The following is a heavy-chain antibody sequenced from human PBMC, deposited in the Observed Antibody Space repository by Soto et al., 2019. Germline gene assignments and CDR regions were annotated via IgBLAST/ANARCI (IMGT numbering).Heavy chain of an antibody. CDR1: GGSFSGYY. CDR3: ARGRRLLSYYYGMDV. J-gene: IGHJ6*02. CDR2: INHSGST. Sequence: SETLSLTCAVYGGSFSGYYWSWIRQPPGKGLEWIGEINHSGSTNYNPSLKSRVTISMDTSKNQFSLKLSSVTAADTAVYYCARGRRLLSYYYGMDVWGQGTTVTVS. V-gene: IGHV4-34*01. D-gene: IGHD3-10*01.